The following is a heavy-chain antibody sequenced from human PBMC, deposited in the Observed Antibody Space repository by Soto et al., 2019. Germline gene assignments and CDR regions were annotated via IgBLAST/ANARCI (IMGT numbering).Heavy chain of an antibody. Sequence: GGSLRLSCAASGFTFSSYDMHWVRQATGKGLEWVSAIGTAGDTYYPGSVKGRFTISRENAKNSLYLQMNSLRAGDTAVYYCARDRHYYDSSGYSGYYGMDVWGQGTTVT. CDR1: GFTFSSYD. CDR3: ARDRHYYDSSGYSGYYGMDV. D-gene: IGHD3-22*01. CDR2: IGTAGDT. V-gene: IGHV3-13*01. J-gene: IGHJ6*02.